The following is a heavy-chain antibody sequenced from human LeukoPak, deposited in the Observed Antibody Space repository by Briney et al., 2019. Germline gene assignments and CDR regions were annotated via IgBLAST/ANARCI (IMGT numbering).Heavy chain of an antibody. Sequence: KASETLSLTCTVSGGSISSYYWSWIRQPAGKGLEWIGRIYTSGSTNYNPSLKSRVTMSVDTSKNQFSLKLSSVTAADTAVYYCARVDYYDSSGYYFDYWGQGTLVTVSS. D-gene: IGHD3-22*01. CDR3: ARVDYYDSSGYYFDY. V-gene: IGHV4-4*07. CDR1: GGSISSYY. CDR2: IYTSGST. J-gene: IGHJ4*02.